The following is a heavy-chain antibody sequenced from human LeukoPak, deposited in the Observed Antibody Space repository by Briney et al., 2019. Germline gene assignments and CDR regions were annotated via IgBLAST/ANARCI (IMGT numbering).Heavy chain of an antibody. CDR1: GFTFSSYG. CDR3: AKEHYVLLWFGDEANWFDP. CDR2: ISGSGGST. V-gene: IGHV3-23*01. J-gene: IGHJ5*02. D-gene: IGHD3-10*01. Sequence: GGSLRLSRAASGFTFSSYGMSWVRQAPGKGLEWVSAISGSGGSTYYADSVKGRFTISRDNSKNTLYLQMNSLRAEDTAVYYCAKEHYVLLWFGDEANWFDPWGQGTLVTVSS.